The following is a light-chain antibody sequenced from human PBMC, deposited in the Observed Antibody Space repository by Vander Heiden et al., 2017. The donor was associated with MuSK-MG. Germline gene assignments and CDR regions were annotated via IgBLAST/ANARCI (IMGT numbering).Light chain of an antibody. CDR1: TSNIGRNT. CDR2: RNN. Sequence: QSVLTQPPSASGPPGQRVTISCSGSTSNIGRNTVNWYQQLPGTAPKLLIYRNNQRPSGVPDRFSGSKSGTSASLAISGLQSEDEADYYCAAWDDSLNGVVFGGGTKLTVL. J-gene: IGLJ2*01. V-gene: IGLV1-44*01. CDR3: AAWDDSLNGVV.